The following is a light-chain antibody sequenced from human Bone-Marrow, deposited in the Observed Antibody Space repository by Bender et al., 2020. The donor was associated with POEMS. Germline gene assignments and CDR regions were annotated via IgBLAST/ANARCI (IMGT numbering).Light chain of an antibody. CDR3: CSYAGNTV. V-gene: IGLV2-14*01. Sequence: QSALTQPASVSGSPGQSITISCTGTINDILSYDYVSWYQLSPGRAPKLIIYNVNHRPSGVSNRFSGSKYGYTASLTISGLQAEDEAEYYCCSYAGNTVFGSGTRVTVL. CDR1: INDILSYDY. CDR2: NVN. J-gene: IGLJ1*01.